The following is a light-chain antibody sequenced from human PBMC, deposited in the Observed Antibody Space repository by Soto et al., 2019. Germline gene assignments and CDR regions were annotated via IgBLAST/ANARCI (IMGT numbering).Light chain of an antibody. V-gene: IGLV2-8*01. CDR2: EVS. CDR1: SSDVGIYNS. J-gene: IGLJ3*02. CDR3: SSYSGSNDLV. Sequence: QSALTQPPSASGSPGQSVTISCTGTSSDVGIYNSLSWYQQHPGKAPKLMIFEVSKRPSGVPHRFSGSKSGNTASLTVSGLQPEDEADYYCSSYSGSNDLVFGGGTNLTVL.